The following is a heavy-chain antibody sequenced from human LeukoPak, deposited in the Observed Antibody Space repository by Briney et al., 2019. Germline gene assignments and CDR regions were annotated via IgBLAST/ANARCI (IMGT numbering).Heavy chain of an antibody. V-gene: IGHV5-51*01. Sequence: GESLKISCKGSGYSFTSYWIGWVRQMPGKGLEWMGIIYPGDSDTRYSPSFQGQVTISADKSISTAYLQWSSLKASDTAMYYCARRYGGIAAAGNFDYWGQGTLVTVSS. CDR2: IYPGDSDT. CDR1: GYSFTSYW. CDR3: ARRYGGIAAAGNFDY. J-gene: IGHJ4*02. D-gene: IGHD6-25*01.